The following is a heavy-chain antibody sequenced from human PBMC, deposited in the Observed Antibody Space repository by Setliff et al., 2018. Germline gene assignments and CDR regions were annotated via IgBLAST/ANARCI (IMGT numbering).Heavy chain of an antibody. CDR3: ARTYYDILTGYYSSPGYFDY. CDR2: IIPILGIA. CDR1: GGNFSRYA. V-gene: IGHV1-69*10. Sequence: SVKVSCKASGGNFSRYAISWVRQAPGQGLEWMGGIIPILGIANYAQKFQGRVTITADKSTSTAYMELSSLRSEDTAVYYCARTYYDILTGYYSSPGYFDYCGQGTLVTVSS. J-gene: IGHJ4*02. D-gene: IGHD3-9*01.